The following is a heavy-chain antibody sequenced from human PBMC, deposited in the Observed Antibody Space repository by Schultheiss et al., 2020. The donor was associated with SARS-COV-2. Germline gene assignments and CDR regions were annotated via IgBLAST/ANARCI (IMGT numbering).Heavy chain of an antibody. D-gene: IGHD6-19*01. V-gene: IGHV4-59*01. CDR3: ASSSGWYGAYYYYYYIDV. CDR2: RSYSGIS. J-gene: IGHJ6*03. CDR1: GGSISSYY. Sequence: SETLSLTCTVSGGSISSYYWSWIRQPPGKGLEWIGYRSYSGISKYNPSLGSRVTILLDTSKNQISLKLSSVTAADTAVYYCASSSGWYGAYYYYYYIDVWGKGTTVTVSS.